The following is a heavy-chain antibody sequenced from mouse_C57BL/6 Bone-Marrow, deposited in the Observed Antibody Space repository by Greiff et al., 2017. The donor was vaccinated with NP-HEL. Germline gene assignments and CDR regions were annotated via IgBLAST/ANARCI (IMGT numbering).Heavy chain of an antibody. CDR1: GYTFTSYW. CDR2: IHPNSGST. D-gene: IGHD1-1*01. V-gene: IGHV1-64*01. CDR3: ARSLSSPYYYAMDY. J-gene: IGHJ4*01. Sequence: QVQLQQPGAELVKPGASVKLSCKASGYTFTSYWMHWVKQRPGQGLEWIGMIHPNSGSTNYNEKFKSKATLTVDKSSSTAYMQLSSLTSEDSAVYYCARSLSSPYYYAMDYWGQGTSVTVSS.